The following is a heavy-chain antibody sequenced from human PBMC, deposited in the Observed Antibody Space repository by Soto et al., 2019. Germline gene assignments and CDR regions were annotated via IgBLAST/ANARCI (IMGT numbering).Heavy chain of an antibody. CDR1: GYTFTSYG. Sequence: ASVKVSCKASGYTFTSYGISWVRQAPGQGLEWMGWISAYNGNTNYAQKLQGRVTMTRNTSMGTAYMELSSLRSEDTAVYYCAMSRYSSPYSGFDYWGQGTLVNVSS. D-gene: IGHD6-6*01. CDR2: ISAYNGNT. CDR3: AMSRYSSPYSGFDY. J-gene: IGHJ4*02. V-gene: IGHV1-18*01.